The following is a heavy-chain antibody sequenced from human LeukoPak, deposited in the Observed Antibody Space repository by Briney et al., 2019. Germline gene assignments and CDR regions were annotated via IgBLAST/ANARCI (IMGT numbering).Heavy chain of an antibody. CDR2: IYYSGST. J-gene: IGHJ4*02. D-gene: IGHD3-3*01. V-gene: IGHV4-39*01. CDR1: GASISNYY. Sequence: SETLSLTCTVSGASISNYYWGWIRQPPGKGLEWIGSIYYSGSTFYNPSLQSRVTISVDTSKNQFSLRLSSVSAADTAVYYCARLDYDFWSGNHDYWGQGTLVTVSS. CDR3: ARLDYDFWSGNHDY.